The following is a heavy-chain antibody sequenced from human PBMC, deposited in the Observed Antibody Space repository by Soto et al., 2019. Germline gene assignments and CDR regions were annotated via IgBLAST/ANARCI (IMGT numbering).Heavy chain of an antibody. V-gene: IGHV3-33*01. CDR1: GFMFDRYG. CDR2: ILYDGSEK. Sequence: QVQLVESGGCVVQPGRSLRLSCVASGFMFDRYGMHWFRQAPGKGLEWVAIILYDGSEKYHADSVKGRFTISRDNSKNTLYLQMNSLRAEDTALYYCAREPGRIAVAGFDYWGQGTVVTVSS. CDR3: AREPGRIAVAGFDY. D-gene: IGHD6-19*01. J-gene: IGHJ4*02.